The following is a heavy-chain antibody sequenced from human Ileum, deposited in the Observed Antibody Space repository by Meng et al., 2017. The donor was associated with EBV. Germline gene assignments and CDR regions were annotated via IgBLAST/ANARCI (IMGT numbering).Heavy chain of an antibody. CDR1: GGFIYRSTYY. D-gene: IGHD3-10*01. CDR2: VYYSGSA. Sequence: QLQLQESGPGLANPSETLSLTCTVSGGFIYRSTYYWGWIRQPPGKGLEWIASVYYSGSAYYNPSLESRVTISVDTSKNQFSLEMTSMTAADTAVYYCARSIAGSDESRCWGFWGQGSLVTVSS. CDR3: ARSIAGSDESRCWGF. V-gene: IGHV4-39*01. J-gene: IGHJ4*02.